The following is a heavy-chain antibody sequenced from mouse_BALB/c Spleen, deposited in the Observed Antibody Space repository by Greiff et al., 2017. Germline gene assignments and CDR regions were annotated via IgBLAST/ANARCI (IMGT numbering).Heavy chain of an antibody. CDR3: ARGGGTGFDY. J-gene: IGHJ2*01. Sequence: EVQLQHSGAELVKPGASVKLSCTASGFNIKDTYMHWVKQRPEQGLEWIGRIDPANGNTKYDPKFQGKATITADTSSNTAYLQLSSLTSEDTAVYYSARGGGTGFDYWGQGTTLTVSS. CDR2: IDPANGNT. CDR1: GFNIKDTY. D-gene: IGHD4-1*01. V-gene: IGHV14-3*02.